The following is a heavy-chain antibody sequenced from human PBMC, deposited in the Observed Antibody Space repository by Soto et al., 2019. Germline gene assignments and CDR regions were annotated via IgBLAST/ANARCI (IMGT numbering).Heavy chain of an antibody. Sequence: EVQLVQSGAEVKKPGATVKISCKVSGFKFIDYYLYWVQQAPGKVLEWMGRVDPEDGETVYSEKFQGRLTITADTSRDIAHMELSGLRSEDTAVYFCATTTAVIVAQGPMDVWGQGTTVIVSS. D-gene: IGHD2-21*01. CDR2: VDPEDGET. CDR1: GFKFIDYY. V-gene: IGHV1-69-2*01. CDR3: ATTTAVIVAQGPMDV. J-gene: IGHJ6*02.